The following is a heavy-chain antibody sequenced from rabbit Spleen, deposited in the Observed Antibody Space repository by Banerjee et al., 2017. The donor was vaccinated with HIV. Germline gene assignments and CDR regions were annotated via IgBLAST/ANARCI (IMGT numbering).Heavy chain of an antibody. Sequence: QEQLEESGGDLVKPGASLTLTCKASGLDFSSSYWICWVRQAPGKGLEWIACIDVGKSSSTYYETWAKGRFTISKTSSTTVTLQMTSLTAADTATYFCARDTGSSFSSYGMDLWGQGTLVTVS. D-gene: IGHD8-1*01. V-gene: IGHV1S45*01. CDR1: GLDFSSSYW. CDR3: ARDTGSSFSSYGMDL. J-gene: IGHJ6*01. CDR2: IDVGKSSST.